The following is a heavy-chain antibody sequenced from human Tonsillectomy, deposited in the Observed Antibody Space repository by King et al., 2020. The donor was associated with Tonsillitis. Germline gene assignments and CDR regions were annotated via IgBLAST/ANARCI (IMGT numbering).Heavy chain of an antibody. V-gene: IGHV3-30*18. CDR3: AKDGYDSSGYYLGAH. D-gene: IGHD3-22*01. CDR1: GFTFSNYG. Sequence: QLVQSGGGVVQPGRSLRLSCAASGFTFSNYGMHWVRQAPGKGLEWVAVISYDGSNKYYADSVKGRFTISRDNSKNTLYLQMNSLRAEDSAVYYCAKDGYDSSGYYLGAHWGQGTLVTDSS. CDR2: ISYDGSNK. J-gene: IGHJ4*02.